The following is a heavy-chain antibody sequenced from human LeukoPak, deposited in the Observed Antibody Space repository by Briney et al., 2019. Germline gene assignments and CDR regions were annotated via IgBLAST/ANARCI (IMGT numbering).Heavy chain of an antibody. CDR2: IYYSGST. D-gene: IGHD2-15*01. CDR1: GGSISSYY. CDR3: ARGPYCSGGSCLFTFDY. V-gene: IGHV4-59*01. J-gene: IGHJ4*02. Sequence: SETLSLTCTVSGGSISSYYWSWIRQPPGKGLEWIGYIYYSGSTKYNPSLKSRVTISVDTSKNQFSLKLSSVTAADTAVYYCARGPYCSGGSCLFTFDYWGQGTLVTVSS.